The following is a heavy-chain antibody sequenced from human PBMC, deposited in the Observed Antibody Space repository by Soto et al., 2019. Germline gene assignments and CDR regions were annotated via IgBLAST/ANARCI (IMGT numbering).Heavy chain of an antibody. V-gene: IGHV1-18*01. J-gene: IGHJ6*02. CDR3: ARDRLKGYCSGGSCYSYYYYGMDV. CDR2: MNPNSGNT. D-gene: IGHD2-15*01. CDR1: GYTFPRYD. Sequence: ASGKVSCKASGYTFPRYDINSMRQDTGQGPEWMGWMNPNSGNTNYAQKLQGRVTMTTDTSTSTAYMELRSLRSDDTAVYYCARDRLKGYCSGGSCYSYYYYGMDVWGQGTTVTVSS.